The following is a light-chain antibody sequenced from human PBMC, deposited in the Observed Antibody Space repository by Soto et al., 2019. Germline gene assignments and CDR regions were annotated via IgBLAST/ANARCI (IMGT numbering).Light chain of an antibody. V-gene: IGKV3-20*01. CDR3: QQYGASPFT. CDR1: RHVYINA. Sequence: VVLTQSPATLSLSPGDRATLSCRASRHVYINALGWYQQKPGRTHTLLIYGASTRATDIPDRFSATGSGTDFSLTISGVEPEDSAVYYCQQYGASPFTFGPGTRLEI. J-gene: IGKJ3*01. CDR2: GAS.